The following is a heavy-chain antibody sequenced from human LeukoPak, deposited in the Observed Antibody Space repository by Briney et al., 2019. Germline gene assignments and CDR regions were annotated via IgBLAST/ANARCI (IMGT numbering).Heavy chain of an antibody. V-gene: IGHV1-18*04. J-gene: IGHJ4*02. CDR1: GYTFTSYG. CDR3: ARDLLGYCSGGSCCLDY. Sequence: ASVKVSCKASGYTFTSYGISWVRQAPGQGLEWMGWISVYNGNTNYAQKLQGRVTMTTDTSTSTAYMELRSLRSDDTAVYYCARDLLGYCSGGSCCLDYWGQGTLVTVSS. D-gene: IGHD2-15*01. CDR2: ISVYNGNT.